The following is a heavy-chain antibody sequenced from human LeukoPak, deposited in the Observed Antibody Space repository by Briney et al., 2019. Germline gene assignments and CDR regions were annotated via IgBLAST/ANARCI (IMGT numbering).Heavy chain of an antibody. V-gene: IGHV4-31*03. Sequence: SETLSLTCTVSGVSISSGGYYWSWIRQHPGKGLEWIGYIYYSGNTYYNPSLKSRVTISVDTSKNQFPLKLSSVTAADTAVYYCARWIQLWSDYYFDYWGQGALVTVSS. D-gene: IGHD5-18*01. CDR1: GVSISSGGYY. CDR3: ARWIQLWSDYYFDY. J-gene: IGHJ4*02. CDR2: IYYSGNT.